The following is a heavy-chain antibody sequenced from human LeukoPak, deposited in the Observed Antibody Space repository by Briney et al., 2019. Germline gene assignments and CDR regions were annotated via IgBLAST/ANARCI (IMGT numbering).Heavy chain of an antibody. CDR1: GFALSNYW. V-gene: IGHV3-7*01. D-gene: IGHD2-15*01. CDR3: ARDYFSRAALLGYFDL. J-gene: IGHJ2*01. Sequence: GGSLRLSCAASGFALSNYWMSWVRQAPGKGLEWVANINQDGREKYFVDSVKGRFAISRDNAVNSLYLQMNSLRAEDTAVYYCARDYFSRAALLGYFDLWGRGTLVTVPS. CDR2: INQDGREK.